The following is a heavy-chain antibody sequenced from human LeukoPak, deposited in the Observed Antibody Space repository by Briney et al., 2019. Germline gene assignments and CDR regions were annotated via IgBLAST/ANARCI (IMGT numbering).Heavy chain of an antibody. D-gene: IGHD5-18*01. V-gene: IGHV4-59*01. J-gene: IGHJ3*01. Sequence: SETLSLTCTVSGASISKDYWAWIRQPPGKGLEWIGYVTHSDFNKANGDITNYNPSLESRVTTSRDTPKNQFSLKLSSMTAADXXIYYXVRASVDTXGAFDVWGQGTVVTVSS. CDR2: VTHSDFNKANGDIT. CDR1: GASISKDY. CDR3: VRASVDTXGAFDV.